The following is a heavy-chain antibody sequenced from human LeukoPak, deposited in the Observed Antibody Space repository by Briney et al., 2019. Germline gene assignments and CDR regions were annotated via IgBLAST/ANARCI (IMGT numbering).Heavy chain of an antibody. CDR3: ARGPDIVVVPAANNDAFDI. V-gene: IGHV4-59*12. CDR1: GGSISSYY. J-gene: IGHJ3*02. Sequence: SETLSLTCTVSGGSISSYYWSWIRQPPGKGLEWIGYIYYSGSTNYNPSLKSRVTISVDTSKNQFSLKLSSVTAADTAVYYCARGPDIVVVPAANNDAFDIWGQGTMVTVSS. CDR2: IYYSGST. D-gene: IGHD2-2*01.